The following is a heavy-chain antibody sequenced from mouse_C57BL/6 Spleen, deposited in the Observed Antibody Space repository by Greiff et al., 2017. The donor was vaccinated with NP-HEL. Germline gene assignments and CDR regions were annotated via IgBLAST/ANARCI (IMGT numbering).Heavy chain of an antibody. CDR3: TRQDDGYYEGGFDY. CDR1: GFTFSDAW. CDR2: IRNKANNHAT. Sequence: EVKVEESGGGLVQPGGSMKLSCAASGFTFSDAWMDWVRQSPEKGLEWVAEIRNKANNHATYYAESVKGRFTISRDDSKSSVYLQMNSLRAEDTGIYYCTRQDDGYYEGGFDYWGQGTTLTVSS. V-gene: IGHV6-6*01. D-gene: IGHD2-3*01. J-gene: IGHJ2*01.